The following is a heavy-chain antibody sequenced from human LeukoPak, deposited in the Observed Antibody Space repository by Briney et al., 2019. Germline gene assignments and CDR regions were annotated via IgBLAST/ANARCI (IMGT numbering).Heavy chain of an antibody. CDR3: ARGPRSDL. V-gene: IGHV1-8*01. CDR1: GYPFTTWE. J-gene: IGHJ5*02. CDR2: VHPNGGNT. Sequence: GASVKVSCMPSGYPFTTWEINWVRQAAGQRLEWMGWVHPNGGNTAYAQKFQGRVTMARDTSISTAYMELSGLTSDDTAVYFCARGPRSDLWGRGTVVSVSS.